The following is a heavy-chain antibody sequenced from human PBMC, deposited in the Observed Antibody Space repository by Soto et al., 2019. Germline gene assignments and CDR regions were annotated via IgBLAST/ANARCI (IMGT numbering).Heavy chain of an antibody. CDR2: ISYDGSNK. CDR3: ARDHSYYDSSGYYSWSYYFDY. D-gene: IGHD3-22*01. V-gene: IGHV3-30-3*01. Sequence: PGGSLRLSCAASGFTFSSYAMHWVRQAPGKGLEWVAVISYDGSNKYYADSVKGRFTISRDNSKNTLYLQMNSLRAEDTAVYYCARDHSYYDSSGYYSWSYYFDYWGQGTLVTGSS. J-gene: IGHJ4*02. CDR1: GFTFSSYA.